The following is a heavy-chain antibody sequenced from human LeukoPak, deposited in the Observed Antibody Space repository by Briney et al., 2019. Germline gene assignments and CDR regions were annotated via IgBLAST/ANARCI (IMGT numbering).Heavy chain of an antibody. V-gene: IGHV3-48*04. CDR1: GFTFSSYS. D-gene: IGHD3-22*01. CDR2: ISSSSSTI. CDR3: ARDVTMTFDY. Sequence: GGSLRLSCAASGFTFSSYSMNWVRQAPGKGLEWVSYISSSSSTIYYADSVKGRFTFSRDNAKNSLYLQMNSLRAEDTAVYYCARDVTMTFDYWGQGTLVTVSS. J-gene: IGHJ4*02.